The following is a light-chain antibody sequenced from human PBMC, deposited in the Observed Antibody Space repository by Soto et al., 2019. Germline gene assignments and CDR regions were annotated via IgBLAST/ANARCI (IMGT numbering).Light chain of an antibody. J-gene: IGKJ1*01. Sequence: DIQMTQSPSTLSASVGYRVTITCRASQSISVWLAWYQQKAGKAPNLLIYKASRLESGVPSRFRGSGSETEFTLTISGLKTGDSATYYCQQYNSYPPTFGQGTKVDIK. V-gene: IGKV1-5*03. CDR2: KAS. CDR3: QQYNSYPPT. CDR1: QSISVW.